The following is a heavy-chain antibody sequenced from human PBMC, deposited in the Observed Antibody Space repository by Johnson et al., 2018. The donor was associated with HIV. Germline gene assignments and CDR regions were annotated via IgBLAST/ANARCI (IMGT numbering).Heavy chain of an antibody. Sequence: VQLVESGGGLVQPGGSLRLSCAASGFTVSSNYMSWVRQAPGKGLEWVSVIYSGGSTYYADSVKGRFTISRDNSKNTLSLQMNSLRPEDTAVYYCARVLITIFGVEAFDIWGQGTMVTVSS. D-gene: IGHD3-3*01. J-gene: IGHJ3*02. CDR3: ARVLITIFGVEAFDI. CDR1: GFTVSSNY. V-gene: IGHV3-66*02. CDR2: IYSGGST.